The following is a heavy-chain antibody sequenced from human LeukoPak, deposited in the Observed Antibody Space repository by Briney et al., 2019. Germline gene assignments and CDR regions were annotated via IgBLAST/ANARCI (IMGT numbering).Heavy chain of an antibody. D-gene: IGHD3-16*01. Sequence: PGGSLRLSCAGSGFSFSTYGMHWVRQAPGKGLEWVAFIRYDGSNKYYADSVKGRFTISRDNSKNTLYLQMNSLRAEDTAVYYCARDLRFEPLIYYYYGMDVWGQGTTVTVSS. J-gene: IGHJ6*02. V-gene: IGHV3-30*02. CDR2: IRYDGSNK. CDR1: GFSFSTYG. CDR3: ARDLRFEPLIYYYYGMDV.